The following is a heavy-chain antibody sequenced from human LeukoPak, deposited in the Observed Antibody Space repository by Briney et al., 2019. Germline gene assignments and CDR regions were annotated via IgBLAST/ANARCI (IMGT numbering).Heavy chain of an antibody. CDR2: IYYSGST. D-gene: IGHD2-2*01. V-gene: IGHV4-61*01. Sequence: SETLSLTCTVSGGSVSSGSYYWSWIRQPPGKGLEWIGYIYYSGSTNYNPSLKSRVTISVDTSKNQFSLKLSSVTAADTAVYYRARGLIPAASFADWFDPWGQGTLVTVSS. CDR1: GGSVSSGSYY. CDR3: ARGLIPAASFADWFDP. J-gene: IGHJ5*02.